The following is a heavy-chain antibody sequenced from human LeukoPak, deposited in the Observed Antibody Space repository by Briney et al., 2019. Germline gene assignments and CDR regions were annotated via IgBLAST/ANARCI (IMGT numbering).Heavy chain of an antibody. D-gene: IGHD2-15*01. CDR2: FDPEDGET. CDR3: ATDRRYCSGGSCYSGFDY. J-gene: IGHJ4*02. Sequence: ASVKVSCKVSGYTLTELFMHWVRQAPGKGLEWMGGFDPEDGETIYAQKFQRRVTMPEDTSTDTAYMELSSLRSEDTAVYYCATDRRYCSGGSCYSGFDYWGQGTLVTVSS. CDR1: GYTLTELF. V-gene: IGHV1-24*01.